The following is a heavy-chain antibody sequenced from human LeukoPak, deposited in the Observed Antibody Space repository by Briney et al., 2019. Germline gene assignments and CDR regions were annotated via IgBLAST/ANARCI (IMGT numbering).Heavy chain of an antibody. CDR3: ARVSSPYYYDSSGLDS. D-gene: IGHD3-22*01. CDR1: GFTFSSYS. J-gene: IGHJ5*01. V-gene: IGHV3-48*04. CDR2: ISSSSSTI. Sequence: GGSLRLSCAASGFTFSSYSMNWVRQAPGKGLEWVSYISSSSSTIYYADSVKGRFTISRDNAKNSLYLQMNSLRAEDTAVYYCARVSSPYYYDSSGLDSWGQGTLVTVSS.